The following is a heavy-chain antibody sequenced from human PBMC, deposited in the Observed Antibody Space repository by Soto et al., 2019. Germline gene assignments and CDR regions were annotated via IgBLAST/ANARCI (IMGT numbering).Heavy chain of an antibody. CDR1: GFTFSSYW. V-gene: IGHV3-74*01. CDR3: VRTSLVVGAATRDDY. D-gene: IGHD2-15*01. CDR2: INSDGSST. J-gene: IGHJ4*02. Sequence: EVQLVESGGGLVQPGESLRLSCAASGFTFSSYWMHWVRQAPGKGLVWVSRINSDGSSTSYAGSVKGRFTISRDNAKNRLYLQMNSLRAEDTAVYYCVRTSLVVGAATRDDYWGQVALVTVSS.